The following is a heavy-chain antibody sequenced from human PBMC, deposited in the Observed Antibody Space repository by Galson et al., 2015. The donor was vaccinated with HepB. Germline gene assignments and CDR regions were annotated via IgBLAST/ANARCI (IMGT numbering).Heavy chain of an antibody. Sequence: SLRLSCAASGFTFSNYAVSWVRQAPGKGREWGSAISGNGVSTYYADSVKGRFTISRDNSKNTLFVPMNSLRVEDTAVYYCAKVNGYSASDYGGHPSDIWGQATMVSVSP. CDR1: GFTFSNYA. D-gene: IGHD5-12*01. CDR3: AKVNGYSASDYGGHPSDI. CDR2: ISGNGVST. J-gene: IGHJ3*02. V-gene: IGHV3-23*01.